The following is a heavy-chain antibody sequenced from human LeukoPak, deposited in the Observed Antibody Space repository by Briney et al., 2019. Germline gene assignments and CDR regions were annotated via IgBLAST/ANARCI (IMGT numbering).Heavy chain of an antibody. CDR1: GGSISSTNYY. J-gene: IGHJ4*02. D-gene: IGHD3-10*01. CDR3: ARHYYAGSGTYRPFDY. CDR2: IYTDGT. V-gene: IGHV4-39*01. Sequence: SETLSLTCTVSGGSISSTNYYWGWIRQPPGKGLEWIGSIYTDGTYYNPSLKSRIAMSVDTSKNQFSLSLRSVTATDTAVYYCARHYYAGSGTYRPFDYWGQGTLVTVSS.